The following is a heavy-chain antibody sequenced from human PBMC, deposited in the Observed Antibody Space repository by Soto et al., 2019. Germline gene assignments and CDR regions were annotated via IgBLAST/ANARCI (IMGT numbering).Heavy chain of an antibody. CDR1: GYTSADFV. J-gene: IGHJ5*01. CDR3: VRDQKYFRVNGNWFDS. Sequence: ALVKVSFKASGYTSADFVISWVRPTPGQGLEWMGWVSGNNGASNPAPKVQGRITMTLDTSTGVSYMALRSLRSDDTAIYYCVRDQKYFRVNGNWFDSWGQGTLVTVSS. D-gene: IGHD2-2*01. V-gene: IGHV1-18*04. CDR2: VSGNNGAS.